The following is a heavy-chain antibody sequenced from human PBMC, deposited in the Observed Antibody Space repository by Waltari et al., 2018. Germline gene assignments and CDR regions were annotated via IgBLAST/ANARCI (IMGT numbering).Heavy chain of an antibody. J-gene: IGHJ4*02. CDR2: FDPEDGET. CDR1: GYTHTELS. D-gene: IGHD6-19*01. V-gene: IGHV1-24*01. Sequence: QVQLVQSGAEVKRPGASVTVSCKVSGYTHTELSMHSVRPAPGKGLEWMEGFDPEDGETIYAQKFQGRVTMTEDTSTDTAYMELSSLRSEDTAVYYCATVNGGSGWYYFDYWGQGTLVTVSS. CDR3: ATVNGGSGWYYFDY.